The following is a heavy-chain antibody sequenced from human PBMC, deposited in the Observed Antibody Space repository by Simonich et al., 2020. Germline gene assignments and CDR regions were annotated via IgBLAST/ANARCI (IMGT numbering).Heavy chain of an antibody. CDR2: IYHSGSN. D-gene: IGHD1-26*01. V-gene: IGHV4-38-2*01. J-gene: IGHJ1*01. CDR1: GYSISSGYY. Sequence: QVQLQESGPGLVKPSETLSLTCAVSGYSISSGYYWGWIRQPPGKGLEWIGSIYHSGSNYDNPALKSRVTISVDTSKNQFSLKLSSVTAADTAVYYCARLAPGYSGSYPEYFQHWGQGTLVTVSS. CDR3: ARLAPGYSGSYPEYFQH.